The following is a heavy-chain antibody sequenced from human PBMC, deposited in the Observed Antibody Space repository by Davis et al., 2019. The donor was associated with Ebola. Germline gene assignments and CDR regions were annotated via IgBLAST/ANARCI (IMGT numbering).Heavy chain of an antibody. CDR3: TREVPDNTEYYYYGMDV. CDR2: INSDGSST. CDR1: GFTFSSYW. D-gene: IGHD1-1*01. J-gene: IGHJ6*02. V-gene: IGHV3-74*01. Sequence: HTGGSLRLSCAASGFTFSSYWMHWVRQAPGKGLVWVSRINSDGSSTNYADSVKGRFTISRDNSKNTLYLQMNSLKTEDTAVYYCTREVPDNTEYYYYGMDVWGQGTTVTVSS.